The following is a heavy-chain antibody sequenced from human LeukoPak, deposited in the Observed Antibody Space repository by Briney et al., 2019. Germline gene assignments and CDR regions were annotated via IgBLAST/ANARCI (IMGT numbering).Heavy chain of an antibody. CDR2: INNDGSST. CDR1: GFTFSSYW. Sequence: PGGSLRLSCAASGFTFSSYWMHWVRQAPGKGLVWLSRINNDGSSTIYADSVKGRFTFSRGNAENTLFLEMSSLRVEDTAVYYCVRERNNFWSGHHSIFDSWGQGTLVTVSS. CDR3: VRERNNFWSGHHSIFDS. D-gene: IGHD3-3*01. J-gene: IGHJ4*02. V-gene: IGHV3-74*01.